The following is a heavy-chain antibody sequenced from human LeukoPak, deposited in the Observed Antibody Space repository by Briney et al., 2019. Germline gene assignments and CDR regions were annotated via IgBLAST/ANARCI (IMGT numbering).Heavy chain of an antibody. J-gene: IGHJ4*02. V-gene: IGHV1-2*04. CDR2: INPNSGGT. Sequence: ASVKVSCKASGYTFTDYYIHWVRQAPGQGLEWMGWINPNSGGTNYAQNFQGWVTMTRDTSISTAYMELTRLSSDDTAVYYCARGDVSYGFDYWGQGTLVTVSS. CDR1: GYTFTDYY. D-gene: IGHD3-16*01. CDR3: ARGDVSYGFDY.